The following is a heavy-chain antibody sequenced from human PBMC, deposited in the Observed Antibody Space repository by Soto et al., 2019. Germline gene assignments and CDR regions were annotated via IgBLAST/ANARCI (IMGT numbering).Heavy chain of an antibody. J-gene: IGHJ4*02. CDR1: GYTFTSYA. Sequence: ASVKVSCKASGYTFTSYAMHWVRQAPGQRLEWMGWINAGNGNTKYSQRFQGRVTITRDTSASTAYMELSSLRSEDTAVYYCARGLGLYYFDYWGQGTLVTVSS. D-gene: IGHD1-26*01. CDR2: INAGNGNT. V-gene: IGHV1-3*01. CDR3: ARGLGLYYFDY.